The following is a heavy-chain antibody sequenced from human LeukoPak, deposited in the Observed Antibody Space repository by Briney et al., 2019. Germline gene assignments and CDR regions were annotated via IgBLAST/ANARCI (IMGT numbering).Heavy chain of an antibody. J-gene: IGHJ4*02. Sequence: MASETLSLTCTVSGGSISSYYWSWIRQPPGKGLEWIGYIYYSGSTNYNPSLKSRVTISVDTSKNQFSLKLSSVTAADTAVYYCARAYDFWSGPGGYWGQGTLVTVSS. CDR1: GGSISSYY. V-gene: IGHV4-59*12. CDR2: IYYSGST. D-gene: IGHD3-3*01. CDR3: ARAYDFWSGPGGY.